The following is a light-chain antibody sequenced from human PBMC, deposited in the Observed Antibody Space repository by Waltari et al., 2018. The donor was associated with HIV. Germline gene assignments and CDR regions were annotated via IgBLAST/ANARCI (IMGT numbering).Light chain of an antibody. V-gene: IGLV2-18*02. CDR2: EVS. CDR3: SSFTTSSTLI. CDR1: SSDVGIYNR. J-gene: IGLJ2*01. Sequence: QSALTQPPSVSGSPGQSVTISCTGTSSDVGIYNRVSWYQQPPGPAPKVVIYEVSNRPSGVPDRFSGSKSGNTASLTISGLQAEDEADYYCSSFTTSSTLIFGGGTRLTVL.